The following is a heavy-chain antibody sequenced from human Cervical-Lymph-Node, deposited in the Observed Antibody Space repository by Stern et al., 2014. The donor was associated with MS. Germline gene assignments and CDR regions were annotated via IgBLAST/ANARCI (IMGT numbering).Heavy chain of an antibody. V-gene: IGHV3-21*01. CDR3: ASQPLSWSDF. J-gene: IGHJ4*02. Sequence: VQLVESGGGLVKPGGSLRLSCAASGIIFSSYDMNWVRQAPGKGLEWVASISSCGAYTYYADSVKGRFTISRDNARNSLYLQMSSLRADDTAVFYWASQPLSWSDFWGQGALVTVSS. CDR1: GIIFSSYD. CDR2: ISSCGAYT. D-gene: IGHD3-3*01.